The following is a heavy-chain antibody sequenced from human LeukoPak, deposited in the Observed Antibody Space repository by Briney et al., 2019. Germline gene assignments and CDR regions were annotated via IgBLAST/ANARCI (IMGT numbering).Heavy chain of an antibody. CDR3: AKDRGSSWYPDFDY. V-gene: IGHV3-33*06. CDR1: GLTFSSYG. D-gene: IGHD6-13*01. CDR2: IWYDGTNK. Sequence: GGSLRLSCAASGLTFSSYGIHWVRQAPGKGLEWVAVIWYDGTNKYYADSVKGRFTISRDNSKNTLYLQMNSLRAEDTAVYYCAKDRGSSWYPDFDYWGQGTLVTVSS. J-gene: IGHJ4*02.